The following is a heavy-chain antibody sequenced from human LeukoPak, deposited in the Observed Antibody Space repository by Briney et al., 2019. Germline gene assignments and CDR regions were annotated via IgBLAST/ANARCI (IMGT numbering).Heavy chain of an antibody. D-gene: IGHD3-10*01. V-gene: IGHV3-23*01. CDR2: ISGSGGST. CDR3: AGPGSGSYSYAFDI. CDR1: GFTFSSYA. J-gene: IGHJ3*02. Sequence: PGGSLRLSCAASGFTFSSYAMSWVRQAPGKGLEWVSAISGSGGSTYYADSVKGRFTISGDNSKNTLSLQMNSLRAKDTAVYYCAGPGSGSYSYAFDIWGQGTMVTVSS.